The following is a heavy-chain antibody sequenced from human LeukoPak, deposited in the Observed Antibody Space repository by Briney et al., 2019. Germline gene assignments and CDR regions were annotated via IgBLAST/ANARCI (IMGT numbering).Heavy chain of an antibody. CDR2: IREEGSIK. V-gene: IGHV3-30*02. J-gene: IGHJ4*02. CDR3: AKDRGRRIVVVPATKWGTFDY. Sequence: GGSLRLSCAPSGFTFKNYGMHWVRQAPGKGLEWVAFIREEGSIKYYADSVKGRFTISRDNSKNTLSLQMNSLRAEDTAVYYCAKDRGRRIVVVPATKWGTFDYWGQGTLVTVSS. CDR1: GFTFKNYG. D-gene: IGHD2-2*01.